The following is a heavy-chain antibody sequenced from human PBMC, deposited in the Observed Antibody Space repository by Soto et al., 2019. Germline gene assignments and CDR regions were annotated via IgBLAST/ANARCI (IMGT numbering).Heavy chain of an antibody. V-gene: IGHV4-31*03. D-gene: IGHD3-22*01. CDR3: AGELKVDYYDSSGIDY. CDR2: IYYSGST. J-gene: IGHJ4*02. Sequence: PSETLSLTCTVSDGSISSGGYYWSWIRQHPGKGLEWIGYIYYSGSTYYNPSLKSRVTISVDTSKNQFSLKLSSVTAADTAVYYCAGELKVDYYDSSGIDYWGQGTLVTVSS. CDR1: DGSISSGGYY.